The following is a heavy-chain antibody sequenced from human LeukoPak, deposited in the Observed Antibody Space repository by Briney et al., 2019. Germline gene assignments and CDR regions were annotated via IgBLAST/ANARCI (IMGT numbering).Heavy chain of an antibody. D-gene: IGHD5-18*01. V-gene: IGHV3-30-3*01. Sequence: GGSLRLSCAASGFTFSSYAMHWVRQAPGKGLEWVAVISYDGSNKYYADSVKGRFTISRDNSKNTLYLQMNSLRAEDTAVYYCARDWSTRRGYSTLDYWGQGPLVTVSS. CDR3: ARDWSTRRGYSTLDY. CDR1: GFTFSSYA. J-gene: IGHJ4*02. CDR2: ISYDGSNK.